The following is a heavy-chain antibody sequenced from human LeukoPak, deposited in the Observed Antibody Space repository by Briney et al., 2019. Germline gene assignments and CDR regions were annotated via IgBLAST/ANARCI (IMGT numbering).Heavy chain of an antibody. CDR3: ARDGQWQTQEGFDY. CDR1: GFTVSSNY. V-gene: IGHV3-30*03. CDR2: ISYDGSNK. J-gene: IGHJ4*02. D-gene: IGHD6-19*01. Sequence: GGSLRLSCAASGFTVSSNYMSWVRQAPGKGLEWVAVISYDGSNKYYADSVKGRFTISRDNSKNTLYLQMNSLRAEDTAVYYCARDGQWQTQEGFDYWGQGTLVTVSS.